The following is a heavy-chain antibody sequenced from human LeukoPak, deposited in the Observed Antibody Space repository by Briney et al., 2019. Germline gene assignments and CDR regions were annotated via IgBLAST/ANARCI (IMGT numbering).Heavy chain of an antibody. V-gene: IGHV1-18*01. D-gene: IGHD2-2*01. Sequence: GASVKVSCKASGYTFTSYGISWVRQAPGQGLEWMGWISAYNGNTNYAQKFQGRITVTRDTSTSTVYMELRSLRSEDTAVYYCVRGVVPAAMSTWFAPWGQGTLVTVSS. CDR1: GYTFTSYG. CDR2: ISAYNGNT. CDR3: VRGVVPAAMSTWFAP. J-gene: IGHJ5*02.